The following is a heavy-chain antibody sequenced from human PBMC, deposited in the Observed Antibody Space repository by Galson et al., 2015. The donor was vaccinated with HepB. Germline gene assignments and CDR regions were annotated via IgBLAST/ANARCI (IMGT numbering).Heavy chain of an antibody. CDR1: GGSISSSSYY. CDR3: ARATMSGQDYYYYYMDV. Sequence: ETLSLTCTVSGGSISSSSYYWGWIRQPPGKGLEWIGSIYYSGSTYYNPSLKSRVTISVDTSKNQFSLKLSSVTAADTAVYYCARATMSGQDYYYYYMDVWGKGTTVTVSS. J-gene: IGHJ6*03. CDR2: IYYSGST. D-gene: IGHD3-10*01. V-gene: IGHV4-39*07.